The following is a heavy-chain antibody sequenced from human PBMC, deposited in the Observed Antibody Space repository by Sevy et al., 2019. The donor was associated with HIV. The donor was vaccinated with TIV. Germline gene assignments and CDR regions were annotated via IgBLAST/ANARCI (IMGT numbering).Heavy chain of an antibody. CDR1: GFTFDDYG. CDR3: AKDVGQWLGKDAFDV. Sequence: GGSLRLSCAASGFTFDDYGINWVRQAPGKGLEWVSGISWNSGSIGYADSVKGRFTISRVNAKNSLYLQMNSLRPDDTGLYYCAKDVGQWLGKDAFDVWGRGTMVTVSS. V-gene: IGHV3-9*01. D-gene: IGHD6-19*01. CDR2: ISWNSGSI. J-gene: IGHJ3*01.